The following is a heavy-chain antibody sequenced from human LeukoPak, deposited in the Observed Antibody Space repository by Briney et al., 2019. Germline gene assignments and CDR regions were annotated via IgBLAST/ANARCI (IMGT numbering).Heavy chain of an antibody. J-gene: IGHJ4*02. V-gene: IGHV3-21*01. CDR2: ISSSSSYI. CDR3: ARVGYCSGGSCYRFDY. Sequence: PGGSLRLSCAASGFTFSSYSMNWVRQAPGKGLEWVSSISSSSSYIYYADSVKGRFTISRDNAKNSLYLQMNSLRAEDTAVYYCARVGYCSGGSCYRFDYWGQGTLVTVSS. CDR1: GFTFSSYS. D-gene: IGHD2-15*01.